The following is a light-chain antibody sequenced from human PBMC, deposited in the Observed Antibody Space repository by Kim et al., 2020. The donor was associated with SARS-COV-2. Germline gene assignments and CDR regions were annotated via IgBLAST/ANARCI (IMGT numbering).Light chain of an antibody. CDR3: NSRDTSGHLWV. J-gene: IGLJ3*02. CDR2: GKN. CDR1: SLRNYY. Sequence: SSELTQDPGVSVALGQTVRITCQGNSLRNYYADWSQQKPGQAPVVVIYGKNNRPSGIPDRFSGSSSGDTASLTITGAQAEDEAVYYCNSRDTSGHLWVFGGGTKVTV. V-gene: IGLV3-19*01.